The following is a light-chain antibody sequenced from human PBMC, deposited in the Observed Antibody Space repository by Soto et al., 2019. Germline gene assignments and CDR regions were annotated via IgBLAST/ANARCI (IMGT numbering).Light chain of an antibody. V-gene: IGLV4-69*01. CDR1: SGHSSYA. CDR2: LNSDGSH. J-gene: IGLJ2*01. CDR3: QTWGSGTVL. Sequence: QLVLTQSPSASASLGASVKLTCTLSSGHSSYAIAWHQQRPEKGPRYLMKLNSDGSHSKGDGIPDRFSGSSSGAERYLTISSLQSEDEADYYCQTWGSGTVLFGGATKLTVL.